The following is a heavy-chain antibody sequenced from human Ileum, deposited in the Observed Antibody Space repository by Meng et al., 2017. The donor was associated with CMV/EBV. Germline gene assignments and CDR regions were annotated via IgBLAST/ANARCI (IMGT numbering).Heavy chain of an antibody. CDR3: ARDTGPNTFDY. CDR1: GFTFSSYE. CDR2: INFGGDAA. D-gene: IGHD2-8*01. V-gene: IGHV3-48*03. Sequence: GGSLRLSCVASGFTFSSYEMTWVRQAPGKGLEFISFINFGGDAAYYAASVKGRFTTSRDNAKNSLYLQMNSLRAEDTAVYYCARDTGPNTFDYWGQGTLVTVSS. J-gene: IGHJ4*02.